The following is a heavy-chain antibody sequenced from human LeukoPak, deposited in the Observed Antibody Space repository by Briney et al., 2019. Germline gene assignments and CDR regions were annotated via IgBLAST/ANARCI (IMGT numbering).Heavy chain of an antibody. V-gene: IGHV4-39*01. J-gene: IGHJ4*02. CDR3: ASGIVGATPSYFFDY. CDR1: GGSISSSSYY. CDR2: IYYSGST. D-gene: IGHD1-26*01. Sequence: PSETLSLTCTVSGGSISSSSYYWGWIRQPPGKGLEWIGSIYYSGSTYYNPSLKSRVTISVDTSKNQFSLKLSSVTAADTAVYYCASGIVGATPSYFFDYWGQGTLVTVSS.